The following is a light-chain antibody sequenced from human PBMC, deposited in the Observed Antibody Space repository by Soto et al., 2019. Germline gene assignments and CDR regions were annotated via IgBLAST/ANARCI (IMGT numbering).Light chain of an antibody. Sequence: EIVMTQSPATLSVSPGERATLSCRASQSVSSNLAWYQQKPGQAPRLLIYGASTRATGIPARFSGSGSGTEFTLTISSLQSEDFAVYYCHQYGISPPTFGQGTKVEI. J-gene: IGKJ1*01. CDR2: GAS. CDR3: HQYGISPPT. CDR1: QSVSSN. V-gene: IGKV3-15*01.